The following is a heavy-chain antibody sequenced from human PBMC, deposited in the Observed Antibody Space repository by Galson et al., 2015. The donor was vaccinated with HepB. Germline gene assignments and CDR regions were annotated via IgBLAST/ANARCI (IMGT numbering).Heavy chain of an antibody. V-gene: IGHV3-30*04. Sequence: SLRLSCAASGFTFSSYAMHWVRQAPGKGLEWVAVISYDGSNKYYADSVKGRFTISRDNSKNTLYLQMNSLRAEDTAVYYCARAEDYYGSGTDDAFDIWGQGTMVTVSS. D-gene: IGHD3-10*01. CDR3: ARAEDYYGSGTDDAFDI. CDR2: ISYDGSNK. CDR1: GFTFSSYA. J-gene: IGHJ3*02.